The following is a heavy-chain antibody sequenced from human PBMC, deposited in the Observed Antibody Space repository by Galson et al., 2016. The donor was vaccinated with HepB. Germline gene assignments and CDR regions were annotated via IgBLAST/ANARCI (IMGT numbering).Heavy chain of an antibody. D-gene: IGHD3-9*01. J-gene: IGHJ4*02. Sequence: SLRLSCAASGFTVSSMTWVRQAPGKGLEWVSVIYSGGSTYYTDSVKGRFTISRDNSKNTLFLQMHSLRADDTAVYYCAKSVLEYDILTGYYRRGADYWGQGTLVTVSS. CDR1: GFTVSS. V-gene: IGHV3-53*05. CDR3: AKSVLEYDILTGYYRRGADY. CDR2: IYSGGST.